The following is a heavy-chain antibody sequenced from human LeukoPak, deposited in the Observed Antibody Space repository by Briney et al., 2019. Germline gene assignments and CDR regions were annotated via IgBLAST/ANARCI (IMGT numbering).Heavy chain of an antibody. J-gene: IGHJ4*02. CDR3: ARATYYPILTGGAGSQGFDY. V-gene: IGHV4-59*01. CDR2: IYYSGST. CDR1: GGSISSYY. Sequence: SETLSLTCTVSGGSISSYYWSWIRQPPGKGLEWIGYIYYSGSTNYHPSLKSRVTISVDTSQNQFPLKLSSVTTADTAVYYCARATYYPILTGGAGSQGFDYWGQGTLVTVSS. D-gene: IGHD3-9*01.